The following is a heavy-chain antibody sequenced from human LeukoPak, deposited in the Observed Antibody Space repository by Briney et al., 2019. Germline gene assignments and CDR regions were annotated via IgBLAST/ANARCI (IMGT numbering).Heavy chain of an antibody. V-gene: IGHV4-61*02. Sequence: SETLSLTCTVSGGSFSSGSYYWSWIRQPAGKGLEWIGRISTSGSTNYNPSLKSRVTISVDTSKNQFSLKLSSVTAADTAVYYCARRCSSTNCFVWYFDSWGRGTLVTVSS. CDR2: ISTSGST. D-gene: IGHD2-2*01. CDR3: ARRCSSTNCFVWYFDS. J-gene: IGHJ2*01. CDR1: GGSFSSGSYY.